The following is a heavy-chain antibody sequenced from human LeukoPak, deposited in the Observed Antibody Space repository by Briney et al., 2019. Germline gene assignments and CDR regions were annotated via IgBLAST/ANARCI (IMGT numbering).Heavy chain of an antibody. D-gene: IGHD3-10*02. V-gene: IGHV3-21*01. CDR2: ISSSSSYI. CDR1: GFTFSSYS. Sequence: PGGSLRLSCAASGFTFSSYSMNWVRQAPGKGLEWVSSISSSSSYIYYADSVKGRFTISRDISKNTLFLQMSSLRTEDTAVYYCARDLSGAYYAMDVWGQGTTVTASS. CDR3: ARDLSGAYYAMDV. J-gene: IGHJ6*02.